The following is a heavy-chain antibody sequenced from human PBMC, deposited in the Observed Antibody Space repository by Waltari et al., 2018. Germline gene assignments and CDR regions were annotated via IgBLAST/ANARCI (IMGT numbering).Heavy chain of an antibody. D-gene: IGHD6-19*01. CDR1: GGSISSYY. CDR3: ARWFARMGVAGMGHWYFDL. CDR2: IYTSGST. V-gene: IGHV4-4*07. Sequence: QVQLQESGPGLVKPSETLSLTCTVPGGSISSYYWSWIRQPAGQGLEWIGRIYTSGSTNYNPSLKIRVTMSVDTSKNQFSLKLSSVTAADTAVYYCARWFARMGVAGMGHWYFDLWGRGTLVTVSS. J-gene: IGHJ2*01.